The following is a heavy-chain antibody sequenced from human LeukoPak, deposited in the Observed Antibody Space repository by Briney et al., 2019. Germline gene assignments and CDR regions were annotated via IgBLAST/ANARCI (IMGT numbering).Heavy chain of an antibody. V-gene: IGHV1-46*01. D-gene: IGHD5-18*01. CDR3: ARRGFGYSYGFVSYYFDY. CDR2: INPSGGST. Sequence: ASVKVSCKASGYTFTSYYMHCVRQAPGQGLEWMGIINPSGGSTSYAQKFQGRVTMTRDTSTSTVYMELSSLRSEDTAVYYCARRGFGYSYGFVSYYFDYWGQGTLVTVSS. CDR1: GYTFTSYY. J-gene: IGHJ4*02.